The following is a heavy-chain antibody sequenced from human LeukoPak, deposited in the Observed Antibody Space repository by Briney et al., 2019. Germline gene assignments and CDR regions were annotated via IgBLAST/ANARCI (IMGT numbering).Heavy chain of an antibody. CDR2: ISGSGGST. Sequence: GGSLRLSCAASGFTFSSYGMSWVRQAPGKGLEWVSAISGSGGSTYYADSVKGRFTISRDNSKNTLYLQMNSLRAEDTAVYYCAKHAAKIVVVTDPQFDPWGQGTLVTVYS. V-gene: IGHV3-23*01. D-gene: IGHD3-22*01. CDR1: GFTFSSYG. J-gene: IGHJ5*02. CDR3: AKHAAKIVVVTDPQFDP.